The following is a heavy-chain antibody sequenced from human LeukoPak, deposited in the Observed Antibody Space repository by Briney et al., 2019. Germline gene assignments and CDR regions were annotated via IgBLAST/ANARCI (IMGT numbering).Heavy chain of an antibody. CDR3: ARDTYYDFWSGYSHPRDLDY. D-gene: IGHD3-3*01. Sequence: GGSLRLSCAASGFTFSSYWMSWVRQAPGKGLEWVANIKQDGSEKYYVDSVKGRFTISRDNAKNSLYPQMNSLRAEDTAVYYCARDTYYDFWSGYSHPRDLDYWGQGTLVTVSS. J-gene: IGHJ4*02. V-gene: IGHV3-7*01. CDR1: GFTFSSYW. CDR2: IKQDGSEK.